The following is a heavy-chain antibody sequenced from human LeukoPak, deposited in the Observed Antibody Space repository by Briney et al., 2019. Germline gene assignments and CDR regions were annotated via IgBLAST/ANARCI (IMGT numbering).Heavy chain of an antibody. CDR1: GYTFTSYY. D-gene: IGHD2-2*03. V-gene: IGHV1-46*01. J-gene: IGHJ4*02. CDR2: INPSGGST. Sequence: ASVKVSCKASGYTFTSYYMHWVRQAPGQGLEWMGIINPSGGSTSYAQKSQGRVTMTRDTAISTAYVELSRLRSDDTAVYYCARVDIVVIPGASGYDYWGQGTLVTVSS. CDR3: ARVDIVVIPGASGYDY.